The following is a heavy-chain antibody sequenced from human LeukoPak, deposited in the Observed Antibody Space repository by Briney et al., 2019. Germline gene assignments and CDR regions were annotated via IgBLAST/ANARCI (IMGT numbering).Heavy chain of an antibody. CDR1: GYTFTGYY. D-gene: IGHD3-16*01. CDR3: ARGVNYDYVWGSSGYFDY. V-gene: IGHV1-2*06. CDR2: INPNSGGT. Sequence: ASVKVSCKASGYTFTGYYMHWVRQAPGQGLEWMWQINPNSGGTNYAQKLQGRVTMTRDTSISTAYIELSRLRSDDTAVEYCARGVNYDYVWGSSGYFDYWGQGTLVTVSS. J-gene: IGHJ4*02.